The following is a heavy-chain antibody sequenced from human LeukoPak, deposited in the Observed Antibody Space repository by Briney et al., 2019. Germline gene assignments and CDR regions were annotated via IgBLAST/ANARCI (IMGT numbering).Heavy chain of an antibody. CDR3: AREDIVVVVAAMDAFDI. CDR2: IYYSGST. J-gene: IGHJ3*02. D-gene: IGHD2-15*01. CDR1: GGSISSSSYY. V-gene: IGHV4-39*07. Sequence: SETLSLTCTVSGGSISSSSYYWGWIRQPPGKGLEWIGSIYYSGSTYYNPSLKSRVTISVDTSKNQFSLKLSSVTAADTAVYYCAREDIVVVVAAMDAFDIWGQGTMVTVSS.